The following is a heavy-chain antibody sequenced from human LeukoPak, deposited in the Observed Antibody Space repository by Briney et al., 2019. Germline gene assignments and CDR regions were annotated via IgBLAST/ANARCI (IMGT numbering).Heavy chain of an antibody. D-gene: IGHD3-3*01. V-gene: IGHV4-34*01. CDR1: GGSFSGYY. CDR2: INHSGST. J-gene: IGHJ4*02. CDR3: ARARITIFGVVIGWDY. Sequence: SETLSLTCAVYGGSFSGYYWSWIRQPPGKGLEWIGEINHSGSTNYNPSLKSRVTISVDTSKNQFSLKLSSVTAADTAVYYCARARITIFGVVIGWDYWGQGTLVTVFS.